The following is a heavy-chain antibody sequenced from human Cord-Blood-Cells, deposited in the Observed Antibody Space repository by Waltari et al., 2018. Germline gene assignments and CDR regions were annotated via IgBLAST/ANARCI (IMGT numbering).Heavy chain of an antibody. CDR2: IRYDGSNK. CDR3: AKGAIWSGYLY. Sequence: VQLVESGGGVVQPGGSLRLSCAASGFTFSSYGMHWVRQAPGKGLEWVAFIRYDGSNKYYADSVKGRFTISRDNSKNTLYLQMNSLRAEDTAVYYCAKGAIWSGYLYWGQGTLVTVSS. V-gene: IGHV3-30*02. J-gene: IGHJ4*02. CDR1: GFTFSSYG. D-gene: IGHD3-3*01.